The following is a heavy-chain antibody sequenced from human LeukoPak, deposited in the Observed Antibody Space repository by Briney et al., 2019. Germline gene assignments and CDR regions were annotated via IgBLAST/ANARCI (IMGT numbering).Heavy chain of an antibody. CDR3: ARDFYFDY. J-gene: IGHJ4*02. CDR2: IADSGGAS. V-gene: IGHV3-23*01. D-gene: IGHD3-3*01. Sequence: PGGSLRLSCAASGFTFSNYDMNWVRQAPGKGLEWVSVIADSGGASNYADSVKGRFTISRDNSKSTLYLQMDSLRVEDTAVYYCARDFYFDYWGPGTRVTVSS. CDR1: GFTFSNYD.